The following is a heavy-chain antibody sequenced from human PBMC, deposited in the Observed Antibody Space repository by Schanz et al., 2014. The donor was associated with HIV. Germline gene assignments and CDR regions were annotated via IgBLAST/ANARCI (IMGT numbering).Heavy chain of an antibody. CDR1: GFMFSSYG. Sequence: EVQLLESGGGLVQPGGSLRVSCAASGFMFSSYGMSWVRQAPGKGLEWVAYISSSGNTINYADSVKGRFTISRDNAKNSLYLQMNSLRAEDTAVYYCARDGTVPGWYEDAFNIWGQGTMVTVSS. CDR3: ARDGTVPGWYEDAFNI. J-gene: IGHJ3*02. CDR2: ISSSGNTI. D-gene: IGHD6-19*01. V-gene: IGHV3-48*04.